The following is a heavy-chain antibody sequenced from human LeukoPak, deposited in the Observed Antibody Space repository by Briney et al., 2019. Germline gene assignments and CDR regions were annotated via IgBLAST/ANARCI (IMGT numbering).Heavy chain of an antibody. CDR2: INPNSGGT. CDR1: GYTFTGYY. D-gene: IGHD3-16*01. J-gene: IGHJ4*02. CDR3: ARARGYGIHYFDY. Sequence: GASVKVSCKASGYTFTGYYMHWVRQAPGQGLEWMGRINPNSGGTNYAQKFQDRVTMTRDTSISTAYMELSRLRSDDTAVYYCARARGYGIHYFDYWGQGTLVTVSS. V-gene: IGHV1-2*06.